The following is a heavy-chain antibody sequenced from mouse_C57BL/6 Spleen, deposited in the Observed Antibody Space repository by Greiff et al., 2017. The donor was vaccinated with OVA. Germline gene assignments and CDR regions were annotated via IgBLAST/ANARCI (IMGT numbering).Heavy chain of an antibody. CDR1: GYTFTGYW. J-gene: IGHJ4*01. D-gene: IGHD1-1*01. V-gene: IGHV1-50*01. CDR2: IDPSDSYT. Sequence: VQLQQSGAELMKPGASVKLSCKATGYTFTGYWIEWVKQRPGQGLEWIGEIDPSDSYTNYNQKFKGKATLTVDTSSSTAYMQLSSLTSEDSAVYYCARSPVVATDYAMDYWGQGTSVTVSS. CDR3: ARSPVVATDYAMDY.